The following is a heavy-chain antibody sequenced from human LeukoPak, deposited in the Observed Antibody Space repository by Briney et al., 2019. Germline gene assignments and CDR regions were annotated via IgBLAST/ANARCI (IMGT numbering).Heavy chain of an antibody. CDR2: TYYSGNT. V-gene: IGHV4-59*01. CDR3: ARVFHDSSGYPFDY. CDR1: GVSMSSYY. D-gene: IGHD3-22*01. J-gene: IGHJ4*02. Sequence: PSETLSLTCTVSGVSMSSYYWSWIRQPPGKGLEWIGCTYYSGNTNCKPSLKRRVTISVDTSKNQFSMQVSSVTAADTDVSYCARVFHDSSGYPFDYWGQGTLVTVSS.